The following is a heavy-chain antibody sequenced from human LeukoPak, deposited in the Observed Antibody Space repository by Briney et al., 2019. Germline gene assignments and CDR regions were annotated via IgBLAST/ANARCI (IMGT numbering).Heavy chain of an antibody. D-gene: IGHD2-8*01. CDR3: ASAGYGVKPFGS. CDR1: GYTFTHHY. CDR2: INPNSGET. J-gene: IGHJ5*01. V-gene: IGHV1-2*06. Sequence: GASVKVSCKVSGYTFTHHYLHWVRQAPGQGLEWMGRINPNSGETNYKDKLQGRITMTRATSISTAYLEVTRLTSDDTAVYYCASAGYGVKPFGSWGQGTLVIVSS.